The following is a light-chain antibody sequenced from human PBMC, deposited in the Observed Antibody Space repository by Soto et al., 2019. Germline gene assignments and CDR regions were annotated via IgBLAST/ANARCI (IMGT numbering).Light chain of an antibody. V-gene: IGKV1-12*01. CDR2: GAS. CDR3: QQANNFVPIT. J-gene: IGKJ5*01. Sequence: DIQMTQSPSSLSTSVVDRVAITCLATQSISNYLAWYQQKPGKAPKLLIYGASILQSGVPPRFSGSGSGTDFTLTITSLQPEDFATYYCQQANNFVPITFGQGTRFEIK. CDR1: QSISNY.